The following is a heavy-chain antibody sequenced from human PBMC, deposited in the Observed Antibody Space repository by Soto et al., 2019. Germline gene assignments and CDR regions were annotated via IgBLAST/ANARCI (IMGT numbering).Heavy chain of an antibody. CDR3: ASMVRGSKLDYHHDMDV. Sequence: QVQLVQSGAEVKKPGASVKVSCKASGYTFTSHGISWVRQAPGQGLEWMGWISAYNGDTNYAQKLQGRVTVTTDTSTSTAYMEVRSLSSEDTSVHYCASMVRGSKLDYHHDMDVWGKGTTVTVSS. V-gene: IGHV1-18*01. D-gene: IGHD3-10*01. J-gene: IGHJ6*03. CDR1: GYTFTSHG. CDR2: ISAYNGDT.